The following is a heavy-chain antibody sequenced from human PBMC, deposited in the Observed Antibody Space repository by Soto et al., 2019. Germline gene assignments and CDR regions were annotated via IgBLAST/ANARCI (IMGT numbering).Heavy chain of an antibody. J-gene: IGHJ5*02. D-gene: IGHD5-18*01. CDR2: ISGSGGST. Sequence: EVQLLESGGGLVQPGGSLRLSCAASGFTFSSYAMSWVRQAPGKRLEWVSAISGSGGSTYYADSVKGRFTISRDNSKNTLYQQMHSLRAEDTAVYYCAKDPAMVPNWFDPGCHGTLVTVSS. CDR3: AKDPAMVPNWFDP. V-gene: IGHV3-23*01. CDR1: GFTFSSYA.